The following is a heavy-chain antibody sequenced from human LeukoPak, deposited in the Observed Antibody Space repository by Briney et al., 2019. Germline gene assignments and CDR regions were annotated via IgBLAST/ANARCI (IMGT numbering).Heavy chain of an antibody. Sequence: GGSLRLSCAASGFIFSNFPMHWVRQAPGKGLEWVTIRAHDGRVEIYADSVKGRLTISRDKSKNTLYLQMNSLRAYDTAVYYCARLRNTMTTPRFDYWGQVTLVTVSS. CDR3: ARLRNTMTTPRFDY. CDR1: GFIFSNFP. D-gene: IGHD4-11*01. J-gene: IGHJ4*02. CDR2: RAHDGRVE. V-gene: IGHV3-30*04.